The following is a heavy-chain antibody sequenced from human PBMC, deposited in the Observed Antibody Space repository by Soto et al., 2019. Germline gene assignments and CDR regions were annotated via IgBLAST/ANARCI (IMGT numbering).Heavy chain of an antibody. CDR3: AKDATYYYDSSGYPSLDY. CDR2: ISYDGSNK. D-gene: IGHD3-22*01. J-gene: IGHJ4*02. V-gene: IGHV3-30*18. CDR1: GFTFSSYG. Sequence: GGSLRLSCAASGFTFSSYGMHWVRQAPGKGLEWVAVISYDGSNKYYADSVKGRFTISRDNSKNTLYLQMNSLRAEDTAVYYCAKDATYYYDSSGYPSLDYWGQGTLVTVSS.